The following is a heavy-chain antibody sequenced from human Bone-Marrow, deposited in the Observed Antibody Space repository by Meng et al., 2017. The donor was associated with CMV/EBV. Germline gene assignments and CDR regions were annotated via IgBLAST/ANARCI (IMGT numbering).Heavy chain of an antibody. CDR1: GFTFSSYA. CDR2: ISYDGSNK. D-gene: IGHD4-23*01. CDR3: ARDNSVVISVWDGMDV. V-gene: IGHV3-30-3*01. J-gene: IGHJ6*02. Sequence: GESLKISCAASGFTFSSYAMHWVRQAPGKGLEWVAVISYDGSNKCYADSVKGRFTISRDNSKNTLYLQMNSLRAEDTAVYYCARDNSVVISVWDGMDVWGQGTTVTVSS.